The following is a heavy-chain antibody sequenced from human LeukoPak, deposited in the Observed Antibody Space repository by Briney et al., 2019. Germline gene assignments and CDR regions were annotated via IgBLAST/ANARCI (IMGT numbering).Heavy chain of an antibody. V-gene: IGHV4-39*07. CDR3: ARFSGWLRNWFDP. CDR2: IYYSGST. Sequence: PSETLSLTCTVSGGSISSSSYYWGWIRQPPGKGLEWIGSIYYSGSTYYNPSLKSRVTISVDTSKNQFSLKLSSVTAADTAVYYCARFSGWLRNWFDPWGQGTLVTVSS. CDR1: GGSISSSSYY. J-gene: IGHJ5*02. D-gene: IGHD6-19*01.